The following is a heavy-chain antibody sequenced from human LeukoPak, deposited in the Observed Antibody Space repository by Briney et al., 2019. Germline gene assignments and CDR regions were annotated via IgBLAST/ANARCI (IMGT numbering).Heavy chain of an antibody. CDR2: IKQDGSEK. J-gene: IGHJ6*02. Sequence: GGSLRLSCAVSGFTFSRHWMSWVRQAPGKGLEWLANIKQDGSEKYYVDSVEGRFTSSRDNAKNSLYLQMNSLRAEETAVYYCARSYYGSGTSYGMDVWGQGTTVTVSS. D-gene: IGHD3-10*01. CDR3: ARSYYGSGTSYGMDV. V-gene: IGHV3-7*01. CDR1: GFTFSRHW.